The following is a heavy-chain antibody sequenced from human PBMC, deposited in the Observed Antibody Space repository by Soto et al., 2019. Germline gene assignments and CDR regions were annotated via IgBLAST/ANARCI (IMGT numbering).Heavy chain of an antibody. CDR3: ARNRYSGYDLDS. D-gene: IGHD5-12*01. Sequence: QLQLQDSGPGLVKPSGTLSLTCTVSSGFMTSSLWCGWVRQSPGKGLEWIGEVAQSGFTSYNPALKSRPTISQVGSNNQSSLRLSSVTAADSAVYYSARNRYSGYDLDSWGQGTLVTVSS. CDR1: SGFMTSSLW. CDR2: VAQSGFT. J-gene: IGHJ4*02. V-gene: IGHV4-4*02.